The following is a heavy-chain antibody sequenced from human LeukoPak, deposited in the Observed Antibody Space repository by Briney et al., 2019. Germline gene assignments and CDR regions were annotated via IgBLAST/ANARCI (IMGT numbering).Heavy chain of an antibody. D-gene: IGHD6-13*01. V-gene: IGHV4-34*01. CDR2: INHSGST. J-gene: IGHJ6*03. CDR1: GGSFSGYY. Sequence: SETLSLTCAVSGGSFSGYYWTWIRQPPGKGLEWIGEINHSGSTNYNPSLKSRVSISVDTSTNQFSLKLTSVTAADTAAYYCARDMGSSTWSRDYYYIDVWGKGTTVTVSS. CDR3: ARDMGSSTWSRDYYYIDV.